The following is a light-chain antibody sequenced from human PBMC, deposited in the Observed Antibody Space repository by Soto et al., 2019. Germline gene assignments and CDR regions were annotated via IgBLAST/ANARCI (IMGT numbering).Light chain of an antibody. CDR3: QHLKTYPQT. CDR2: AAS. CDR1: QDISNY. J-gene: IGKJ1*01. V-gene: IGKV1-9*01. Sequence: IQLTQSPSSLSASVADRLTITCQASQDISNYLGWYQQKPGKPPKLLIYAASTLQSGVPSRFSGSGSGTEFTLTISSLQPEDFATYYCQHLKTYPQTFGQGTKVDIK.